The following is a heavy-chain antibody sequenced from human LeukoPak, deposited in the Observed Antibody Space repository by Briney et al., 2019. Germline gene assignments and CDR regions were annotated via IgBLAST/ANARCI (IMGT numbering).Heavy chain of an antibody. CDR2: INPNSGGT. V-gene: IGHV1-2*02. D-gene: IGHD6-13*01. CDR1: GYTFTGYY. J-gene: IGHJ5*02. CDR3: ARAREGVSDWFDP. Sequence: ASVKVSCKASGYTFTGYYMHWVRQAPGQGLEWMGWINPNSGGTNYAQKFQGRVTMTRDTPISTAYMELSRLRSDDTAVYYCARAREGVSDWFDPWGQGTLVTVSS.